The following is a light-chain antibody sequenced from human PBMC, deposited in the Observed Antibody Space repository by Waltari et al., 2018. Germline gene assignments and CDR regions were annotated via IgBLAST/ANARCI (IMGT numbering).Light chain of an antibody. J-gene: IGLJ3*02. Sequence: QSPLTQPAPVSESPGPLHTISCTGTSMDRGGVDCVAWYQQHIGKAPKLMIYDVSKRPSGVSNRFSGSKSGNTASLTISGLQAEDEADYYCSSYTSSSTWVFGGGTKLTVL. CDR2: DVS. CDR1: SMDRGGVDC. CDR3: SSYTSSSTWV. V-gene: IGLV2-14*01.